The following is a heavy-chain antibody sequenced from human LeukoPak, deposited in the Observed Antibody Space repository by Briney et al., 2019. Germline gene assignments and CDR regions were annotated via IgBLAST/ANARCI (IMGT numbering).Heavy chain of an antibody. Sequence: SETLSLTCTVSGGSISNYYWNWIRQPPGKGLEWIGYIYDSGDTKYNPSLKSRVTMSVDTFKNQLSLSLNSVTASDTAVYYCAREKYSYGFGYWGQGTLVTVSS. CDR2: IYDSGDT. J-gene: IGHJ4*02. CDR3: AREKYSYGFGY. D-gene: IGHD5-18*01. CDR1: GGSISNYY. V-gene: IGHV4-59*01.